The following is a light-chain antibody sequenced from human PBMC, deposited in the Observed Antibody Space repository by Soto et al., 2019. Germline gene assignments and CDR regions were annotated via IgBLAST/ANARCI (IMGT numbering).Light chain of an antibody. J-gene: IGKJ4*01. CDR2: GAS. CDR3: QQYKPWPLT. Sequence: EIVMTQSPATLSVSPGERATLSCMASQSVSNNLVWYQQKPGQAHRPLIYGASARATGIPARFSGSGSGTDFTLTISGLQSEDLAVYYCQQYKPWPLTVGGGTKVEIK. CDR1: QSVSNN. V-gene: IGKV3-15*01.